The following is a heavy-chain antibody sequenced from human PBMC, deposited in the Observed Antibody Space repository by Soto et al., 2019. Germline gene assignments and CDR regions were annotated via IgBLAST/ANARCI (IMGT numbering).Heavy chain of an antibody. CDR2: IKPDGSDK. V-gene: IGHV3-7*01. Sequence: EVKLVESGGGLVQPGGSLRLSCAASGFTFSSYWMSWVRQAPGKGLVWVANIKPDGSDKYDVDSVKGRFTISRDNAKNSLYLEMNSLRVEDTAVYYCASSGWYSAYWGQGTLVTVSS. CDR3: ASSGWYSAY. D-gene: IGHD6-19*01. J-gene: IGHJ4*02. CDR1: GFTFSSYW.